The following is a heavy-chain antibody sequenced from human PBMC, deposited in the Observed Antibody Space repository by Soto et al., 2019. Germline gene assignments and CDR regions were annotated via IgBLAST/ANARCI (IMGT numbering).Heavy chain of an antibody. CDR1: GGSISSYY. D-gene: IGHD5-12*01. CDR2: IYYSGST. CDR3: ARWVAVATIFSWFDP. V-gene: IGHV4-59*08. Sequence: PSETLSLTCTVSGGSISSYYWSWIRQPPGKGLEWIGYIYYSGSTNYNPSLKSRVTISVDTSKNQFSLKLSSVTAADTAVYYCARWVAVATIFSWFDPWGQGTLVTVSS. J-gene: IGHJ5*02.